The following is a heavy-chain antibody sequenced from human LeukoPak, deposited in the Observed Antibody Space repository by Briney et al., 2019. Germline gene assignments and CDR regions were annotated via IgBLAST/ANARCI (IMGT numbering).Heavy chain of an antibody. CDR3: AREWGVVVAATLYGMDV. J-gene: IGHJ6*02. CDR2: ISAYNGNT. V-gene: IGHV1-18*01. D-gene: IGHD2-15*01. Sequence: ASVKVSCKASGYTFTSYGISWVRQAPGQGLEWMGWISAYNGNTNYAQKLQGRVTMTTDTSTSTAYMEPRSLRSDDTAVYYCAREWGVVVAATLYGMDVWGQGTTVTVSS. CDR1: GYTFTSYG.